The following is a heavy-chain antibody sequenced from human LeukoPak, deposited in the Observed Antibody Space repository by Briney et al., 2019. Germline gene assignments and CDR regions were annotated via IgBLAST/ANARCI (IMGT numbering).Heavy chain of an antibody. J-gene: IGHJ4*02. Sequence: SDTLSLTCTVSGASFSSHHWGWIRQPPGKELEWIAYIFDTRTTKDNPSLNSRVTLSADTSKNQFSLRLTSVTAADTTVYYCATIKRGNIFGYFDFWGQGILVTISS. CDR3: ATIKRGNIFGYFDF. V-gene: IGHV4-59*07. CDR1: GASFSSHH. CDR2: IFDTRTT. D-gene: IGHD5-18*01.